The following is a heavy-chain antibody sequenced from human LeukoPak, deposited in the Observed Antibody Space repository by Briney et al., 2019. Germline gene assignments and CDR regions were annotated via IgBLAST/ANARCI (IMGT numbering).Heavy chain of an antibody. J-gene: IGHJ3*02. Sequence: PGGSLRLSCAASGFNFRSYAMHWVRQAPGKGLEWVAVISYDGSNEDYTDSVKGRFIISRDDSKNTLYLQMNSLRAEDTAVYYCAKDGGSHDAFDIWGQGTMVTVSS. CDR2: ISYDGSNE. D-gene: IGHD1-26*01. V-gene: IGHV3-30-3*01. CDR3: AKDGGSHDAFDI. CDR1: GFNFRSYA.